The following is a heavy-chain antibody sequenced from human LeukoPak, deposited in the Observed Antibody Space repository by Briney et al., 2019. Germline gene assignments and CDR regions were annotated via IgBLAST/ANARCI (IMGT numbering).Heavy chain of an antibody. Sequence: GGSLRLSCAASGFTFSSYAMSWVRQAPGKGLEWVSAISGNGGSTKYADSGKGRFTVSRDNSKNTLYLQMNSLRAEDTAVYYCAKESYFAFYWGQGTLVTVSS. D-gene: IGHD3-10*01. V-gene: IGHV3-23*01. CDR2: ISGNGGST. J-gene: IGHJ4*02. CDR3: AKESYFAFY. CDR1: GFTFSSYA.